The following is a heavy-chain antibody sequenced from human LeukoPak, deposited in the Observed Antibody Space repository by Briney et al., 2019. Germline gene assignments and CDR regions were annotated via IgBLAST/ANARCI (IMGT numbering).Heavy chain of an antibody. CDR2: IYYSGST. J-gene: IGHJ4*02. CDR3: ARGPPNGEFDY. CDR1: GGSVSSGSYY. Sequence: SETLSLTCTVSGGSVSSGSYYWSWIRQPPGKGLEWIGYIYYSGSTNYNPSLKSRVTISVDTSKNQFSLKLSSVTAADTAVYYCARGPPNGEFDYWGQGTLVTVSS. V-gene: IGHV4-61*01. D-gene: IGHD2-8*01.